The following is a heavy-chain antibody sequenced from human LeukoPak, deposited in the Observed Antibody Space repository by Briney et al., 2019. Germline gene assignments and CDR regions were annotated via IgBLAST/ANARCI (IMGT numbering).Heavy chain of an antibody. J-gene: IGHJ6*02. V-gene: IGHV4-59*08. CDR1: GGSISSYY. CDR2: IYYSGST. CDR3: ARGKQQLRYYYGMDV. D-gene: IGHD6-13*01. Sequence: SETLSLTCTVSGGSISSYYWSWIRQPPGKGLEWIGYIYYSGSTNYNPSLKSRVTISVDTSKNQFSLKLSSVTAADTAVYYCARGKQQLRYYYGMDVWGQGTTVTVSS.